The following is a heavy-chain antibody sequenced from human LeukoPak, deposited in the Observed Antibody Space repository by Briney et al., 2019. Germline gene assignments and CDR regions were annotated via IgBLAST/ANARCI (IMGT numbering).Heavy chain of an antibody. CDR2: ISAYNGNT. CDR3: ARTLVRRGGSCYDLCYFDY. J-gene: IGHJ4*02. Sequence: ATVKVSCKASGYTFTSYGISWVRQAPGQGLEWMGWISAYNGNTNYAQKLQGRVTMTTDTSTSTAYMELRSLRSDDTAVYYCARTLVRRGGSCYDLCYFDYWGQGTLVTVSS. D-gene: IGHD2-15*01. V-gene: IGHV1-18*01. CDR1: GYTFTSYG.